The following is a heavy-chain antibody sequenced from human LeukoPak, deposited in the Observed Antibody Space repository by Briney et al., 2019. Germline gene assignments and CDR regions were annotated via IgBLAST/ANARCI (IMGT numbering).Heavy chain of an antibody. J-gene: IGHJ4*02. D-gene: IGHD3-22*01. CDR3: ARRNFYDRSSYYYFYYFDD. CDR1: GFIFSTYV. V-gene: IGHV3-23*01. CDR2: ISGSGGNT. Sequence: GGSLRLSCAASGFIFSTYVMSWVRQAPGKGLEWVSGISGSGGNTYYADSVKGRFTISRDNSKNTVSLQMKSLRAEDTAIYYCARRNFYDRSSYYYFYYFDDWGQGTLVTVSS.